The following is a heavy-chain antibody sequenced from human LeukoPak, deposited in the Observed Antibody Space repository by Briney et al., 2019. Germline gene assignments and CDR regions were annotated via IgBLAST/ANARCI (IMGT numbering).Heavy chain of an antibody. CDR3: ARALITIFVVGQGPNWFDP. D-gene: IGHD3-3*01. CDR2: INHSGST. CDR1: GGSSSGYY. V-gene: IGHV4-34*01. J-gene: IGHJ5*02. Sequence: SETLSLTCAVSGGSSSGYYWSWIRQPPGKGLEWIGEINHSGSTNYNPSLKSRVTIAVDTSKNQFSLKLSSVTAADTAVYYCARALITIFVVGQGPNWFDPWGQGTLVTVSS.